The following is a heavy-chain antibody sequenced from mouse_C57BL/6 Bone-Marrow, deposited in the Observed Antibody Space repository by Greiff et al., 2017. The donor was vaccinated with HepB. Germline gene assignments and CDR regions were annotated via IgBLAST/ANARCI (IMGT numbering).Heavy chain of an antibody. J-gene: IGHJ1*03. Sequence: EVKVVESGGGLVQPKGSLKLSCAASGFSFNTYAMNWVRQAPGKGLEWVARIRSKSNNYATYYADSVKDRFTISRDDSESMLYLQMNNLKTEDTAMYDCVRHHYSLYWYFDVWGTGTTVTVSS. CDR2: IRSKSNNYAT. V-gene: IGHV10-1*01. CDR3: VRHHYSLYWYFDV. D-gene: IGHD2-12*01. CDR1: GFSFNTYA.